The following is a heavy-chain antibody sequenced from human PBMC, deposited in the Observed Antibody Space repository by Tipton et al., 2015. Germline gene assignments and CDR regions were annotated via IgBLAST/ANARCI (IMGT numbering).Heavy chain of an antibody. V-gene: IGHV1-69*01. D-gene: IGHD5/OR15-5a*01. CDR2: IIPVLETS. Sequence: QVQLVQSGAEVKKPGSSVRVSCKISGVTLSTFGVNWVRQAPGQGLEWMGGIIPVLETSNFAQRFQGRLTITVDDSATTTYMELSSLTSEDTAVYYCARDQPDSYGVYSSQDNWGQGTLVTVSS. CDR1: GVTLSTFG. CDR3: ARDQPDSYGVYSSQDN. J-gene: IGHJ4*02.